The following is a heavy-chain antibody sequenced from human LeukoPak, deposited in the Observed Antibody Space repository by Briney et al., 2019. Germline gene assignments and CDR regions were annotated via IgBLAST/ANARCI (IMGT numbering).Heavy chain of an antibody. Sequence: GGSLRLSCAASGFIFNNYALSWVRQTPGKGLEWVSAISGSGRNTYYADSLKGRFTISRDNSRSTVDLQMNSLRVEDTGIYYCARDEIPSGTWGQGTMVIVSS. CDR2: ISGSGRNT. V-gene: IGHV3-23*01. CDR3: ARDEIPSGT. D-gene: IGHD6-25*01. CDR1: GFIFNNYA. J-gene: IGHJ3*01.